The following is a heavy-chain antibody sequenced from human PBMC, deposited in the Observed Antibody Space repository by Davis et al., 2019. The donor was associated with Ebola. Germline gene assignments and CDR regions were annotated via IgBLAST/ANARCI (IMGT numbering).Heavy chain of an antibody. J-gene: IGHJ4*02. CDR3: ARDTFVVGATDDY. V-gene: IGHV1-18*01. D-gene: IGHD1-26*01. Sequence: ASVKVSCKASGYTFTSYGISWVRQAPGQGLEWMGWISAYNGNTNYAQKFQGRVTITAHKSTSTAYMELSSLRSEDTAVYYCARDTFVVGATDDYWGQGTLVTVSS. CDR2: ISAYNGNT. CDR1: GYTFTSYG.